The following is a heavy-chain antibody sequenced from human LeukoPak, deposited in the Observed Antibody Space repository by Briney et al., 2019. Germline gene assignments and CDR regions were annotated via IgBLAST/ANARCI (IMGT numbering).Heavy chain of an antibody. CDR2: IYYSGST. J-gene: IGHJ4*02. Sequence: PSETLSLTCTVSGGSIGSSSYYWSWIRQPPGKGLEWIGYIYYSGSTNYNPSLKSRVTISVDTSKNQFSLKLSSVTAADTAVYYCARVAWGPKGFSEFDYWGQGTLVTVSS. CDR3: ARVAWGPKGFSEFDY. CDR1: GGSIGSSSYY. D-gene: IGHD7-27*01. V-gene: IGHV4-61*01.